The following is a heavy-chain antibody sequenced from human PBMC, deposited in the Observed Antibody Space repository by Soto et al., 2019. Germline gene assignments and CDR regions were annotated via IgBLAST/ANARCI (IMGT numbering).Heavy chain of an antibody. J-gene: IGHJ5*02. Sequence: PSETLSLTCTVSGGSISSGGYYWSWIRQHPGKGLEWIGYIYYSGSTYYNPSLKSRVTISVDTSKNQFSLKLSSVTAADTAVYYCAREFTGTNWFDPWGQGTLVTVSS. CDR1: GGSISSGGYY. CDR3: AREFTGTNWFDP. D-gene: IGHD1-1*01. CDR2: IYYSGST. V-gene: IGHV4-31*03.